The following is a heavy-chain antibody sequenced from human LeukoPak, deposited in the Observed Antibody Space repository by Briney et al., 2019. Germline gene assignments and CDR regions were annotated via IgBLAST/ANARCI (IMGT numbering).Heavy chain of an antibody. Sequence: ASVKVSCKASGGTFSSYAISWVRRAPGQGLEWMGGIIPIFGTANYAQKFQGRVTITADESTSTAYMELSSLRSEDTAVYYCARGGSFWSGHYSPGPHPSYNWFDPWGQGTLVTVSS. CDR3: ARGGSFWSGHYSPGPHPSYNWFDP. J-gene: IGHJ5*02. V-gene: IGHV1-69*13. CDR2: IIPIFGTA. CDR1: GGTFSSYA. D-gene: IGHD3-3*01.